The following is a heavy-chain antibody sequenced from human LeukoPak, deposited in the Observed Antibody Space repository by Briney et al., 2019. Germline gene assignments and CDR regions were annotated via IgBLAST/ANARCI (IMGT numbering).Heavy chain of an antibody. Sequence: GGSLRLSCAASGFTVSSNYMSWVRQAPGKGLEWVSVIYSGVTSYYADSVKGRFTISRDNSKNTLDLQMNSLRAEDTALYYCARTTVTTWDAFDIWGQGTMVTVSS. CDR3: ARTTVTTWDAFDI. V-gene: IGHV3-66*01. CDR2: IYSGVTS. CDR1: GFTVSSNY. D-gene: IGHD4-17*01. J-gene: IGHJ3*02.